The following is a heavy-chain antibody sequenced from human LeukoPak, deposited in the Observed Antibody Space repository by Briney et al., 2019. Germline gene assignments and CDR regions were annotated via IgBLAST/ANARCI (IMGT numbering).Heavy chain of an antibody. Sequence: ASVKVSCKASGYIFTDYYMHWVRQAPGQGLEWMGWINPNSGGTNYAQKFQGRVTMTRDTSISTAYMELSRLRSDDTAVYYCARAVVVVAATMIDYWGQGTLVTVSS. D-gene: IGHD2-15*01. CDR3: ARAVVVVAATMIDY. CDR1: GYIFTDYY. CDR2: INPNSGGT. V-gene: IGHV1-2*02. J-gene: IGHJ4*02.